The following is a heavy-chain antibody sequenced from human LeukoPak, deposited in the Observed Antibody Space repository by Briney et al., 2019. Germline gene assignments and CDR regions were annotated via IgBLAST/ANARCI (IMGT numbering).Heavy chain of an antibody. V-gene: IGHV3-30*18. D-gene: IGHD3-10*01. J-gene: IGHJ4*02. Sequence: PGRSLRLSCAASGFTFSSYGMHWVRQAPGKGLEWVAIISYDGSNKYYGDSVKGRFTISRDNSKNTLYLQMNSLRAEDTAVYYCAKDRSMVRGASDSWGQGTLVTVSS. CDR2: ISYDGSNK. CDR1: GFTFSSYG. CDR3: AKDRSMVRGASDS.